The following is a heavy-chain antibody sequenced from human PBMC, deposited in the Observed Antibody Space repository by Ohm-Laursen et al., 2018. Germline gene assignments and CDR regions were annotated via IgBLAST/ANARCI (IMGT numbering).Heavy chain of an antibody. CDR1: GFTFSSYS. CDR2: ISSSSSYI. CDR3: ARDSSLDQSIVGATDFDY. D-gene: IGHD1-26*01. J-gene: IGHJ4*02. V-gene: IGHV3-21*01. Sequence: SLRLSCTASGFTFSSYSMNWVRQAPGKGLEWVSSISSSSSYIYYADSVKGRFTISRDNAKNSLYLQMNSLRAEDTAVYYCARDSSLDQSIVGATDFDYWGQGTLVTVSS.